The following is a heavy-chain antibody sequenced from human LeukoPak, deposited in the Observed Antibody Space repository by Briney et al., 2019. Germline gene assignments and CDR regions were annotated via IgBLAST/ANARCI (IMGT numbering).Heavy chain of an antibody. CDR2: IIAIFGTA. J-gene: IGHJ4*02. D-gene: IGHD4-17*01. CDR1: GGTFSSYA. V-gene: IGHV1-69*05. CDR3: ARLGLPTVTGPFDY. Sequence: SVRVSCKASGGTFSSYAISWVRQAPGQGLEWMGGIIAIFGTANYAQKFQGRVTITTDESTSTAYMELSSLRSEDTAVYYCARLGLPTVTGPFDYWGQGTLVTVSS.